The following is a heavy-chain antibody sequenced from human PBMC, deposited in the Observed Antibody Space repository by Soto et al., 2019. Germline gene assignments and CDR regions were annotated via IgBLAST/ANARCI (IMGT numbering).Heavy chain of an antibody. D-gene: IGHD3-10*01. CDR1: GGSFSGYY. CDR3: ARGKTNYFFDL. Sequence: SETLSLTCAVYGGSFSGYYWTWIRQPPGKGLEWIGEINHRRSTSYNPSLKRRVTMSIDTSKNQFSLHLSSVTAADTAVYYCARGKTNYFFDLWGQGHLVTVSS. J-gene: IGHJ4*02. CDR2: INHRRST. V-gene: IGHV4-34*01.